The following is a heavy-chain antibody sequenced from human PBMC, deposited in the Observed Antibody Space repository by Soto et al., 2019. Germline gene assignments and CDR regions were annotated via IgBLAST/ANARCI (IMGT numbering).Heavy chain of an antibody. CDR2: IIPIYGTA. CDR3: AKDRRADWESYYYYAMDV. Sequence: GXSVKVSCRASGGTFSSFTISWGRQAPVQGLEWMGGIIPIYGTANYAQKFQGRVTITADASTRTAYMELSSLRSEDTAVYYCAKDRRADWESYYYYAMDVWGQGTTVTVSS. J-gene: IGHJ6*02. D-gene: IGHD1-26*01. V-gene: IGHV1-69*01. CDR1: GGTFSSFT.